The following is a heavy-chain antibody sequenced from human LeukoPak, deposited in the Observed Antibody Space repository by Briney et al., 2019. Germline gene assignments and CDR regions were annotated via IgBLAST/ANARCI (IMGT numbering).Heavy chain of an antibody. CDR2: INSDGSST. CDR3: ARDNEQLWGLGAFDY. D-gene: IGHD6-13*01. J-gene: IGHJ4*02. V-gene: IGHV3-74*01. CDR1: GFTFSSYW. Sequence: GGSLRLSCAASGFTFSSYWMHWVRQAPGKGLVWVSRINSDGSSTSYADSVKGRFTISRDNAKNTLYLQTNSLRAEDTAVYYCARDNEQLWGLGAFDYWGQGTLVTVSS.